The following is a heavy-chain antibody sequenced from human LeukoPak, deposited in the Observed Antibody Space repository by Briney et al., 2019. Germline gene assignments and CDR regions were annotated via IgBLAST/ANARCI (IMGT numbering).Heavy chain of an antibody. J-gene: IGHJ4*02. CDR1: GFTVSGNY. CDR3: SGYWPPDY. V-gene: IGHV3-53*01. D-gene: IGHD2-8*02. Sequence: GGSLRLSCAASGFTVSGNYMYWVRQAPGKGLEWVSIIYSDGTTYYADSVKGRFTISRDNPKNTLYLQMNSLRAEDTAVYYCSGYWPPDYWGQGTLVTVSS. CDR2: IYSDGTT.